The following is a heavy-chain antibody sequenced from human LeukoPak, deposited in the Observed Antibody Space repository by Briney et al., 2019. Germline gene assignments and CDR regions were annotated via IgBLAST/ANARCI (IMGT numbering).Heavy chain of an antibody. D-gene: IGHD5-18*01. J-gene: IGHJ4*02. CDR1: GGSFSGYY. V-gene: IGHV4-34*01. Sequence: SETLSLTCAVYGGSFSGYYWSWIRQPPGKGLEWIGEINHSGSTNYNPSLKSRVTISVDTSKNQFSLKLSSVTAADTAVYYCARDGRYSYGYIYDYWGQGTLVTVSS. CDR2: INHSGST. CDR3: ARDGRYSYGYIYDY.